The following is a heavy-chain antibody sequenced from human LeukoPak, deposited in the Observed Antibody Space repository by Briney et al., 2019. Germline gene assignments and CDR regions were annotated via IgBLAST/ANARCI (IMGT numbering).Heavy chain of an antibody. V-gene: IGHV3-7*01. D-gene: IGHD2-15*01. CDR2: IKQDGSEK. CDR1: GFTFSSYW. J-gene: IGHJ3*02. CDR3: ARGMLADRGRDAFDI. Sequence: GGSLRLSCAASGFTFSSYWMSWVRQAPGKGLEWVANIKQDGSEKYYVDSVKGRFTISRDNAKNSLYLQMNSLRAEDTAVYYCARGMLADRGRDAFDIWGQGTMVTVSS.